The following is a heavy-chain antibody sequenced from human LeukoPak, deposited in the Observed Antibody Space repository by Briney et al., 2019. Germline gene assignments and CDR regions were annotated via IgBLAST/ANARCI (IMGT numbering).Heavy chain of an antibody. Sequence: SETLSLTCAVSGGSFSAYYWSWIRQPPGKGLEWIAEINHSGSTNYNPSLKSRVTLSIDTSRKQLSLKLSSVTAADTAVYYCARVPGVVVVPAATTPSHYYYMDVWGKGTTVTVSS. CDR3: ARVPGVVVVPAATTPSHYYYMDV. V-gene: IGHV4-34*01. D-gene: IGHD2-2*01. CDR1: GGSFSAYY. J-gene: IGHJ6*03. CDR2: INHSGST.